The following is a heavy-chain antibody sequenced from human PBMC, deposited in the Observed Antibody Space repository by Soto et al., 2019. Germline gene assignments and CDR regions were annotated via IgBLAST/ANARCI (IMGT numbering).Heavy chain of an antibody. Sequence: CETLSLTCTVSGDSISSSSHFWGWIRQPPGKGLEWIGSVYYSGITYYSPSLKSRVTMSVDASKNLFSLKLSSVAAADTVVYFCARHFYGVYPWGFDPWGLGTLVTVSS. CDR3: ARHFYGVYPWGFDP. V-gene: IGHV4-39*01. J-gene: IGHJ5*02. CDR1: GDSISSSSHF. CDR2: VYYSGIT. D-gene: IGHD2-8*01.